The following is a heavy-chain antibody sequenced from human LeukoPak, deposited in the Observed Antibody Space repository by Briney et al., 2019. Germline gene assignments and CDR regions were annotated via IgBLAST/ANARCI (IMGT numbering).Heavy chain of an antibody. CDR1: GGSISSYY. J-gene: IGHJ4*02. V-gene: IGHV4-59*08. Sequence: SETLSLTCTVSGGSISSYYWSWIRQPPGKGLEWIGYIYYSGSTNYSPSLKSRVTISVDTSKNQFSLKLSSVTAADTAVYYCARKGSYGDYDPIDYWGQGTLVTVSS. CDR3: ARKGSYGDYDPIDY. D-gene: IGHD4-17*01. CDR2: IYYSGST.